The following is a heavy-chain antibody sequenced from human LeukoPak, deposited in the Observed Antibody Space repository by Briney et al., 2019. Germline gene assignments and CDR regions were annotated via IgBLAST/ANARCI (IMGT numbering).Heavy chain of an antibody. D-gene: IGHD3-22*01. Sequence: SQTLSLTCTVSGGSISSGSYYWSWIRQPAGKGLEWIGRIYTSGSTNYNPSLKSRGTISVDTSKNQFSLKLSSVTAADTAVYYCARVGYYDSSGYRGYYYYYYMDVWGKGTTVTVSS. V-gene: IGHV4-61*02. CDR2: IYTSGST. CDR1: GGSISSGSYY. J-gene: IGHJ6*03. CDR3: ARVGYYDSSGYRGYYYYYYMDV.